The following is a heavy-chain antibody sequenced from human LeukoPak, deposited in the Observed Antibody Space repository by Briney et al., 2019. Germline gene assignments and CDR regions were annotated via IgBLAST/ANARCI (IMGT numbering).Heavy chain of an antibody. J-gene: IGHJ5*02. Sequence: GGSLRLSCAASGFTFSYYTMSWVRQAPGKGLEWVSSISSTGSSIYYADSVKGRFTISRDSAKNSLYLQMSSLRVEDTAVYYCARDDVAWNDVHWFDPWGQGTLVTVSS. V-gene: IGHV3-21*01. CDR3: ARDDVAWNDVHWFDP. CDR2: ISSTGSSI. D-gene: IGHD1-1*01. CDR1: GFTFSYYT.